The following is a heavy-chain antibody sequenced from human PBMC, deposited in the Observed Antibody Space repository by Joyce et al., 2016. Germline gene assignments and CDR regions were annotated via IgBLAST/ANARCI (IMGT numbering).Heavy chain of an antibody. CDR1: GGSISSGDYY. D-gene: IGHD3-9*01. Sequence: QVQLQESGPGLVKPSQTLSLTCTVSGGSISSGDYYWSWIRQPPGKGLEWIGYIYYSGSTSYNPSLKSRLTMPVDTSKNQFSLKLTSVTAADTAVYYCARAPRYYDILTGYYRDWYFDLWGRGTLVTASS. CDR3: ARAPRYYDILTGYYRDWYFDL. J-gene: IGHJ2*01. CDR2: IYYSGST. V-gene: IGHV4-30-4*01.